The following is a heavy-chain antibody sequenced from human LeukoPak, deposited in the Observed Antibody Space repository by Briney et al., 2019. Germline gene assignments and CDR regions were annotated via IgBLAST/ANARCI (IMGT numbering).Heavy chain of an antibody. CDR1: GYTFTSYG. Sequence: ASVKVSCKASGYTFTSYGISWVRQAPGQGLEWMGWISAYNGNTNYAQKLQGRVTMTTDTSTSTAYMELRSLRSDDTAVYYRARIMDIGYCSSTSCYPIDYWGQGTLVTVSS. V-gene: IGHV1-18*01. CDR3: ARIMDIGYCSSTSCYPIDY. J-gene: IGHJ4*02. CDR2: ISAYNGNT. D-gene: IGHD2-2*01.